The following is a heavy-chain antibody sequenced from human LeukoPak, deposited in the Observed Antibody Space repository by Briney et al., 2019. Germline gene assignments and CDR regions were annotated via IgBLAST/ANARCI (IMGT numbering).Heavy chain of an antibody. CDR1: GGSISSYF. D-gene: IGHD1-26*01. CDR2: SSGNT. J-gene: IGHJ3*02. Sequence: SETLSLTCTVSGGSISSYFWSWIRQPPGKGLEWIGYSSGNTNYNPSLKSRVTISVDTSKNQFSLKLSSVTAADTAVYYCARGRGYGGNYLRAFDIWGQGTMVTVSS. CDR3: ARGRGYGGNYLRAFDI. V-gene: IGHV4-4*09.